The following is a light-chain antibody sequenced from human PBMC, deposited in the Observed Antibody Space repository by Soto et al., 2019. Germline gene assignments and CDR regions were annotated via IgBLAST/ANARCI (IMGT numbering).Light chain of an antibody. CDR3: MQALQTPLT. CDR2: LVS. J-gene: IGKJ4*01. V-gene: IGKV2-28*01. CDR1: QSLVHSNGYNY. Sequence: DIVMTQSPLSLPVTPGEPASISCRSRQSLVHSNGYNYLDWYLQKPEQSPQLLIYLVSKRASWVPDRFSRIGSGTEFTLKISRVEAEDVGVYDCMQALQTPLTFGGGTKVEIK.